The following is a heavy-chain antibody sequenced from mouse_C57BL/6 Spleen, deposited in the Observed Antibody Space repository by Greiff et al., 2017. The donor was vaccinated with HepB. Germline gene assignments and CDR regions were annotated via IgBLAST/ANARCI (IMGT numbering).Heavy chain of an antibody. V-gene: IGHV1-69*01. CDR1: GYTFTSYW. CDR3: ARQGSYSDY. D-gene: IGHD2-12*01. J-gene: IGHJ2*01. CDR2: IDPSDSYT. Sequence: QVQLQQPGAELVMPGASVKLSCKASGYTFTSYWMHWVKQRPGQGLEWIGEIDPSDSYTNYNQKFKGKSTLTVDKSSSTAYMQLSSLTSEDSAVYYCARQGSYSDYWGQGTTLTVSS.